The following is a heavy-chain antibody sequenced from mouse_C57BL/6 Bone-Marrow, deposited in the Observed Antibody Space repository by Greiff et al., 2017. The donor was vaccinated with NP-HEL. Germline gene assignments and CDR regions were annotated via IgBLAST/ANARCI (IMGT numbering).Heavy chain of an antibody. J-gene: IGHJ4*01. D-gene: IGHD1-1*01. Sequence: VQLQESGPGLVAPSQSLSITCTVSGFSLTSYAISWVRQPPGKGLEWLGVIWTGGGTNYNSALKSRLSISKDNSKSQVFLKMNSLQTDDTARYYCARKRYGSSHYAMDYWGQGTSVTVSS. CDR2: IWTGGGT. CDR1: GFSLTSYA. CDR3: ARKRYGSSHYAMDY. V-gene: IGHV2-9-1*01.